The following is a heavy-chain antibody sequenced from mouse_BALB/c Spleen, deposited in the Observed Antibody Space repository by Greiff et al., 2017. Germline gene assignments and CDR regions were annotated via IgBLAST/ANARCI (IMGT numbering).Heavy chain of an antibody. CDR2: INPDSSTI. CDR1: GFDFSRYW. Sequence: EVQLQESGGGLVQPGGSLKLSCAASGFDFSRYWMSWVRQAPGKGLEWIGEINPDSSTINYTPSLKDKFIISRDNAKNTLYLQMSKVRSEDTALYYCARRANWDRAWFAYWGQGTLVTVSA. D-gene: IGHD4-1*01. V-gene: IGHV4-1*02. J-gene: IGHJ3*01. CDR3: ARRANWDRAWFAY.